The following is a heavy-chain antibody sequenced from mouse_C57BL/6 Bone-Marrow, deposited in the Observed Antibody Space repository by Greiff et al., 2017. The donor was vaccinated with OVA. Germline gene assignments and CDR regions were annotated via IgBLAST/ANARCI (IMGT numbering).Heavy chain of an antibody. Sequence: EVQGVESGGGLVQSGRSLRLSCATSGFTFSDFYMEWVRQAPGKGLEWIAASRNKANDYTTEYSASVKGRFIVSRDTSQSILYLQMNALRAEDTAIYYCARDAEVFPFDYWGQGTTLTVSS. CDR2: SRNKANDYTT. J-gene: IGHJ2*01. CDR1: GFTFSDFY. CDR3: ARDAEVFPFDY. V-gene: IGHV7-1*01.